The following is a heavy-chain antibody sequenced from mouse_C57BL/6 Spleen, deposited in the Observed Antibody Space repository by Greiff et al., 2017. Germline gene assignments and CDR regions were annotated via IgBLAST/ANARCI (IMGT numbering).Heavy chain of an antibody. D-gene: IGHD4-1*01. Sequence: VKLMESGAELVRPGASVTLSCQASGYTFTDYEMHWVKQTPVHGLEWIGAIDPETGGTAYNQKFKGKAILTADKSSSTAYMELRSLTSEDSAVYYCARRDLGPGRFDYWGQGTTLTVSS. V-gene: IGHV1-15*01. CDR3: ARRDLGPGRFDY. J-gene: IGHJ2*01. CDR2: IDPETGGT. CDR1: GYTFTDYE.